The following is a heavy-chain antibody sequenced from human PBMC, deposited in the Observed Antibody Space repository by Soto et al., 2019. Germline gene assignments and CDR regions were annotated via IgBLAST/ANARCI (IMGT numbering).Heavy chain of an antibody. CDR1: GGTFSSYA. J-gene: IGHJ4*02. CDR3: ARDNDIAVAGKYDY. Sequence: QVQLVQSGAEVKKPGSSVKVSCTASGGTFSSYAISWVRQAPGQGLEWMGGIIPIFGTANYAQKFQGRVTITADESTSTAYMELSSLRSEDTAVYYCARDNDIAVAGKYDYWGQGTLVTVSS. CDR2: IIPIFGTA. V-gene: IGHV1-69*01. D-gene: IGHD6-19*01.